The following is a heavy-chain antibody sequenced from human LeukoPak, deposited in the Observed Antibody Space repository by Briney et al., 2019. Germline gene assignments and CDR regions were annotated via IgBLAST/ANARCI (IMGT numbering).Heavy chain of an antibody. CDR3: ARGERGSSYGYLWNELPYYFDY. J-gene: IGHJ4*02. CDR1: GGSISSYY. CDR2: IYTSGST. D-gene: IGHD5-18*01. Sequence: SETLSLTCTVSGGSISSYYWSWIRQPAGKGLEWIGRIYTSGSTKYNPSLKSRVTISVDTSKNQFSLKLSSVTAADTAVHFCARGERGSSYGYLWNELPYYFDYWGQGTLVTVSS. V-gene: IGHV4-4*07.